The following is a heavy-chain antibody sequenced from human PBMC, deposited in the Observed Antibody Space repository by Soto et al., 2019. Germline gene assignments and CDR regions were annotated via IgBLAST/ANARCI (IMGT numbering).Heavy chain of an antibody. CDR2: INSNSGGT. Sequence: ASVKVSCKASGCTFTGYYMHWVRQAPGQGLEWMGWINSNSGGTNFAQKFQGRVTMTRDTSISTAYMELRRLRSDDTAVYYCARDTTDAFDIWGQGTMVTVSS. D-gene: IGHD1-1*01. J-gene: IGHJ3*02. V-gene: IGHV1-2*02. CDR3: ARDTTDAFDI. CDR1: GCTFTGYY.